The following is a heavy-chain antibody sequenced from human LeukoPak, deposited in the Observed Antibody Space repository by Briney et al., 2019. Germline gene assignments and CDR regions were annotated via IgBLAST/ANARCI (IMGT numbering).Heavy chain of an antibody. CDR1: GGTSSSYA. CDR3: ARGVYYYDSSGYTGGWFDP. D-gene: IGHD3-22*01. J-gene: IGHJ5*02. V-gene: IGHV1-69*04. Sequence: GSSVKVSCKASGGTSSSYAISWVRQAPGQGLEWMGRIIPILGIANYAQKFQGRVTITADKSTSTAYMELSSLRSEDTAVYYWARGVYYYDSSGYTGGWFDPWGQGTLVTVSS. CDR2: IIPILGIA.